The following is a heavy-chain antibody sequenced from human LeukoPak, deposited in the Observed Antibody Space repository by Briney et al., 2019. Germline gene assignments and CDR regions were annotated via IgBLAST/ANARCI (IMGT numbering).Heavy chain of an antibody. V-gene: IGHV3-53*01. Sequence: GGSLRLSCAASGFTVSSNYMSWVRQAPGKGLEWGSVIYSGGSTYYADSVKGRFTISRDNSKNTLYLQMNSLRAEDTAVYYCARVYRLYDSSGYYTSSRAFDIWGQGTMVTVSS. CDR1: GFTVSSNY. D-gene: IGHD3-22*01. CDR2: IYSGGST. CDR3: ARVYRLYDSSGYYTSSRAFDI. J-gene: IGHJ3*02.